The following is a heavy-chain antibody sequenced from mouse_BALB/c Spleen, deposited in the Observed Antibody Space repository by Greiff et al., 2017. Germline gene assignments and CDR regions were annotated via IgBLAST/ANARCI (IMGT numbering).Heavy chain of an antibody. CDR1: GFTFSSYG. Sequence: EVKLMESGGGLVQPGGSLKLSCAASGFTFSSYGMSWVRQTPDKRLELVATINSNGGSTYYPDSVKGRFTISRDNAKNTLYLQMSSLKSEDTAMYYCARGDYYGSSYGYFDVWGAGTTVTVSS. J-gene: IGHJ1*01. D-gene: IGHD1-1*01. CDR3: ARGDYYGSSYGYFDV. V-gene: IGHV5-6-3*01. CDR2: INSNGGST.